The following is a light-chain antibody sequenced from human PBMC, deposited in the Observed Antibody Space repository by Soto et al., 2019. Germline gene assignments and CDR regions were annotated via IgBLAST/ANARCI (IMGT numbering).Light chain of an antibody. V-gene: IGKV3-15*01. J-gene: IGKJ1*01. Sequence: EIVMTQSPVTLSVSPGERVTLSCRASQSVSSNLAWYQQKPGQAPSLLIYGAFTRATGIPARFSGTGSGTEFTLTISSLQPEDFASYFCLQVYSFPRTFGLGTKVDIK. CDR2: GAF. CDR1: QSVSSN. CDR3: LQVYSFPRT.